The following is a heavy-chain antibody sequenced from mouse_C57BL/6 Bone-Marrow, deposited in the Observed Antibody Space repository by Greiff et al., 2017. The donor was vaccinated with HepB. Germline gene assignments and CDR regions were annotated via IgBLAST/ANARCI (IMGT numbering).Heavy chain of an antibody. CDR3: AKKDDYDGGGYYAMDY. D-gene: IGHD2-4*01. Sequence: VQGVESGPGLVQPSQSLSITCTVSGFSLTSYGVHWVRQSPGKGLEWLGVIWRGGSTDYNAAFMSRLSITKDNSKSQVFFKMNSLQADDTAIYYCAKKDDYDGGGYYAMDYWGQGTSVTVSS. CDR1: GFSLTSYG. J-gene: IGHJ4*01. V-gene: IGHV2-5*01. CDR2: IWRGGST.